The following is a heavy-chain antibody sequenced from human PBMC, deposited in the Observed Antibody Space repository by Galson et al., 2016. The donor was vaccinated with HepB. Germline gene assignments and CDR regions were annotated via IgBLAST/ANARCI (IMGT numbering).Heavy chain of an antibody. D-gene: IGHD3-9*01. CDR1: GYSFATYW. CDR3: SRLSLPESILIDP. Sequence: QSGAEVKEPGESLRISCQTSGYSFATYWITWVRQLPGKGLEWIGRIDPSDSWTSYSPSLRGHVTISVDESISTAFLQWRSLKASDTAMHSCSRLSLPESILIDPWGQGTLVTVSS. J-gene: IGHJ5*02. V-gene: IGHV5-10-1*01. CDR2: IDPSDSWT.